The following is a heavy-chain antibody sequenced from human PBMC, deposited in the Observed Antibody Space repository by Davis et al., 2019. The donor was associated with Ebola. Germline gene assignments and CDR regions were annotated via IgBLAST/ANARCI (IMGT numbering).Heavy chain of an antibody. CDR1: GGSISSGGYY. Sequence: SETLSLTCTVSGGSISSGGYYWSWIRQHPGKGLEWIGYIYYSGSTYYNPSLKSRVTTSVDTSKNQFSLKLSSVTAADTAVYYCARMEGRDGYNYFDYWGQGTLVTVSS. CDR3: ARMEGRDGYNYFDY. J-gene: IGHJ4*02. V-gene: IGHV4-31*03. D-gene: IGHD5-24*01. CDR2: IYYSGST.